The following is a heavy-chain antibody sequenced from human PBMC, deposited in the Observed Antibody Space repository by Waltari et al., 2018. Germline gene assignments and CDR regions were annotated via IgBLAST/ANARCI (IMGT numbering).Heavy chain of an antibody. CDR1: GFTFDDYA. V-gene: IGHV3-43D*04. Sequence: EVQLVESGGVVVQPGGSLRLSCAASGFTFDDYAMHWVRQAPGKGLEWVSLISWDGGSTYYAYSVKGRFTISRDNSKNSLYLQMNSLRAEDTALYYCAKSLRYSGSWDYFDYWGQGTLVTVSS. J-gene: IGHJ4*02. CDR2: ISWDGGST. CDR3: AKSLRYSGSWDYFDY. D-gene: IGHD1-26*01.